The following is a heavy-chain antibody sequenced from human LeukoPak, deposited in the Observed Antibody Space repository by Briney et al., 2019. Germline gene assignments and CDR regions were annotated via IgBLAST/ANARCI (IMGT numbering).Heavy chain of an antibody. CDR2: IYHTGST. D-gene: IGHD3-16*01. J-gene: IGHJ4*02. CDR1: GGSVSDYY. Sequence: SETLSLTCTISGGSVSDYYWSWIRQSPGKGLEWIGYIYHTGSTSYSPSLKSRVTISADTSKNQFYLKLSSVTAADTAVYYCARAFWGSGIDYWGQGTLVTVSS. CDR3: ARAFWGSGIDY. V-gene: IGHV4-59*02.